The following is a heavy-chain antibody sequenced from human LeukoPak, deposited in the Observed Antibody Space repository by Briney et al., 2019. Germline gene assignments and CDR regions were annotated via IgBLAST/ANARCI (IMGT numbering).Heavy chain of an antibody. D-gene: IGHD6-13*01. CDR3: ARLTPSDSRRWYWYVGL. CDR1: GGSISSYY. J-gene: IGHJ2*01. CDR2: IYYSGST. V-gene: IGHV4-59*08. Sequence: PSETLSLTCTVSGGSISSYYWSWVRQPPGKGLEWIGYIYYSGSTNYNPSLKSRVTISVDTSKNQFSLKLSTVTAADTAVYYCARLTPSDSRRWYWYVGLWGRCTLVTLSS.